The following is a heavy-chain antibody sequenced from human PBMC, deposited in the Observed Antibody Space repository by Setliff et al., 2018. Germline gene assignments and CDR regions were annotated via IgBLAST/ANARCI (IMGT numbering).Heavy chain of an antibody. D-gene: IGHD6-19*01. CDR1: GGTFSSYT. J-gene: IGHJ4*02. CDR3: ARVSEEYSSVPD. Sequence: SVKVSCKASGGTFSSYTISWVRQAPGQGLEWMGRIIPILGIANYAQKFQGRVTITTDESTSTAYMELSSLRSEDTAVYYCARVSEEYSSVPDWGQGTLVTVSS. V-gene: IGHV1-69*16. CDR2: IIPILGIA.